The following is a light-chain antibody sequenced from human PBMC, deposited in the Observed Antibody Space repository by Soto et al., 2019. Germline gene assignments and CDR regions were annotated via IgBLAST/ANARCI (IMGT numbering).Light chain of an antibody. CDR3: QQSYSTPIT. CDR2: AAS. V-gene: IGKV1-39*01. Sequence: IRMTQSPSSFSASTGDRVTITCRASQSISSYLNWYQQKPGKAPKLLIYAASSLQSGVPSRFSGSGSGTDFTLTISSLQPEDFATYYCQQSYSTPITFGQGTRLEI. J-gene: IGKJ5*01. CDR1: QSISSY.